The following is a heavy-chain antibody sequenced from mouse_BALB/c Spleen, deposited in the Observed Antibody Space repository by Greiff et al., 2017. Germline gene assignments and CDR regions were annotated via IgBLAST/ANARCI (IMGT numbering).Heavy chain of an antibody. D-gene: IGHD2-1*01. CDR2: IYPGGGST. CDR1: GYTFTNYW. CDR3: SRGGNYKDYFDY. V-gene: IGHV1-63*02. Sequence: QVQLQQSGAELVRPGTSVKISCKASGYTFTNYWLGWVKQRPGHGLEWIGDIYPGGGSTNYNEKFKGKATLTADTSSSTAYMQLSSLTSEDSAVYVCSRGGNYKDYFDYWGQGTTLTVSA. J-gene: IGHJ2*01.